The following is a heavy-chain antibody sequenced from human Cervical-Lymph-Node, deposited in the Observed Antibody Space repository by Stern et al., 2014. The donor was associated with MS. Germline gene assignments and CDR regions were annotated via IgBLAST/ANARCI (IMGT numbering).Heavy chain of an antibody. J-gene: IGHJ6*02. D-gene: IGHD5-12*01. Sequence: MQLVESGAEVKKPGSSVKVSCKASGGSFSDYAISWVRQAPGQGLEWMGGIIPVFGTANYAQKFQGRVTLIADESTSTAYMELSSLRSEDTAVYYCARDSDLGNGGYGMDVWGQGTTITVSS. V-gene: IGHV1-69*01. CDR2: IIPVFGTA. CDR1: GGSFSDYA. CDR3: ARDSDLGNGGYGMDV.